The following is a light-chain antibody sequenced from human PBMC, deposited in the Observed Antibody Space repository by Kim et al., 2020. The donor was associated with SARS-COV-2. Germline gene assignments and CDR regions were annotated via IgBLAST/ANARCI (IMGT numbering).Light chain of an antibody. V-gene: IGKV1-5*03. J-gene: IGKJ4*01. CDR2: KAS. CDR1: QSISSW. CDR3: QQYNSYLFT. Sequence: DIQMTQSPSTLSASVGDRVTITCRASQSISSWLAWYQQKPGKAPKVLIYKASSLESGVPSRFSGSGSGTEFTLTISSLQPDDFATYYCQQYNSYLFTFGGGTKVDIK.